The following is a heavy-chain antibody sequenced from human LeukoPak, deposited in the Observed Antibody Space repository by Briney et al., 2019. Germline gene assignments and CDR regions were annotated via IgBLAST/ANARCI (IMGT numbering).Heavy chain of an antibody. D-gene: IGHD6-13*01. CDR3: ARVSAAAGSIDY. Sequence: GRSLRLSCAASGFPFSSNWMHWVRQAPGKGLVWVSRINSDGSSTSYADSVKGRFTISRDNAKNTLYLQMNSLRAEDTAVYYCARVSAAAGSIDYWGQGTLVTVSS. V-gene: IGHV3-74*01. CDR2: INSDGSST. J-gene: IGHJ4*02. CDR1: GFPFSSNW.